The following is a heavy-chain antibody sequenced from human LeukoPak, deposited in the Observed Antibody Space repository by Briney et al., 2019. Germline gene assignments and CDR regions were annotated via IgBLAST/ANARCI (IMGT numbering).Heavy chain of an antibody. V-gene: IGHV3-23*01. CDR3: AKDAVPAYYYDSSGYYSYFDY. CDR2: ISGSGGST. Sequence: GGSLRLSCAASGFTFSSYAMSWVRQAPGKGLEWVSAISGSGGSTYYADSVKGRFTISRDNSKNTLYLQMNSLRAEDTAVYYCAKDAVPAYYYDSSGYYSYFDYWGQGTLVTVSS. CDR1: GFTFSSYA. J-gene: IGHJ4*02. D-gene: IGHD3-22*01.